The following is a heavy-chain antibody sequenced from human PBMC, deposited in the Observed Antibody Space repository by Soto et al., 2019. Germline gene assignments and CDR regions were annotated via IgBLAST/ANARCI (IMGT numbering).Heavy chain of an antibody. Sequence: SETLSLTFTVSSDSISGLYWTWIRQPAGKGLEWIGRIYSSGETNYNPSLTVRVIMSLDTSKNQFSLNLTSVTAADTAVYYCARASQCKSYFDCFAWLDYWGQGTLVTVSS. D-gene: IGHD3-9*01. CDR3: ARASQCKSYFDCFAWLDY. J-gene: IGHJ4*02. V-gene: IGHV4-4*07. CDR1: SDSISGLY. CDR2: IYSSGET.